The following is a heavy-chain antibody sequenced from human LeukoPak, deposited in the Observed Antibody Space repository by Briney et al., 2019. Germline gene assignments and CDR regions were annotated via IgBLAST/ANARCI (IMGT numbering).Heavy chain of an antibody. CDR2: ISGSGGST. CDR3: AKDQITMVRGVMEFDY. D-gene: IGHD3-10*01. V-gene: IGHV3-23*01. J-gene: IGHJ4*02. CDR1: GFTFSSYG. Sequence: PGRSLRLSCAASGFTFSSYGMSWVRQAPGKGLEWVSAISGSGGSTYYADSVKGRFTISRDNSKNTLYLQMNSLRAEDTAVYYCAKDQITMVRGVMEFDYWGQGTLVTVSS.